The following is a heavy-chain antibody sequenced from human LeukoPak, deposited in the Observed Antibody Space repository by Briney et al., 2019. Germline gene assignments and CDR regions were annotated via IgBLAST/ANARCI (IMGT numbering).Heavy chain of an antibody. V-gene: IGHV7-4-1*02. CDR2: INPNTGNP. CDR3: ARGGYYDSSGYWGRGYYFDY. D-gene: IGHD3-22*01. J-gene: IGHJ4*02. Sequence: GASVKVSCKASRYTFTSHAINWVRQAPGQGLEWMGWINPNTGNPTIAQAFTGRFVFSLSISVSTAFLQINSLKAEDTAVYYCARGGYYDSSGYWGRGYYFDYWGQGTLVTVSS. CDR1: RYTFTSHA.